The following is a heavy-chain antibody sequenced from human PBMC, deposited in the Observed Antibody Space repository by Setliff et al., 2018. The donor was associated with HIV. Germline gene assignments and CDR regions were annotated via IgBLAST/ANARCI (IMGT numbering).Heavy chain of an antibody. CDR2: INPNSGGT. D-gene: IGHD3-22*01. CDR1: GYTFTGYY. CDR3: ARPGYYDSSGPYAFDI. Sequence: AASVKVSCKASGYTFTGYYMHWVRQAPGQGLEWMGRINPNSGGTNYAQKFQGRVTMTRDTFISTAYMELSRLRSDDTAVYYCARPGYYDSSGPYAFDIWGQGTMVTVSS. J-gene: IGHJ3*02. V-gene: IGHV1-2*06.